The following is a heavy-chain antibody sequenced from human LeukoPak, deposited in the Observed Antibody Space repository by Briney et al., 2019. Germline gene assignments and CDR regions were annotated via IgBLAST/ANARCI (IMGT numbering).Heavy chain of an antibody. D-gene: IGHD6-19*01. Sequence: SVKVSCKASGGTFSSYAISWVRQAPGQGLEWMGGIIPTFGTANYAQKFQGRVTITADESTSTAYMELSSLRSEDTAVYYCARASAVAGTTHYYYYMDVWGKGTTVTISS. CDR1: GGTFSSYA. CDR3: ARASAVAGTTHYYYYMDV. J-gene: IGHJ6*03. CDR2: IIPTFGTA. V-gene: IGHV1-69*13.